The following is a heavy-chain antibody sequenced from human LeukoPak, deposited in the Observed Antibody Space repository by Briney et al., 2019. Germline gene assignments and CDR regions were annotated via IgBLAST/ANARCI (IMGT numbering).Heavy chain of an antibody. D-gene: IGHD4-17*01. CDR1: GGSFSSGGYY. CDR3: ARGLGVTTKFDY. Sequence: SGTLSLTCAVYGGSFSSGGYYWSWIRQHPGKGLEWIGYIYYSGSTYYNPSLKSRVTISVDTSKNQFSLKLSSVTAADTAVYYCARGLGVTTKFDYWGQGTLVTVSS. V-gene: IGHV4-31*11. CDR2: IYYSGST. J-gene: IGHJ4*02.